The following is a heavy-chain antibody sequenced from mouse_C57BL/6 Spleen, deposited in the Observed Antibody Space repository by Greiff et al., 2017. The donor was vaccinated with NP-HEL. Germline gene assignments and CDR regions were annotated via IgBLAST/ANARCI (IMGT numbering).Heavy chain of an antibody. CDR1: GYSFTGYY. CDR3: ARSDYYGSSPRYWYFDV. V-gene: IGHV1-42*01. CDR2: INPSTGGT. D-gene: IGHD1-1*01. J-gene: IGHJ1*03. Sequence: LVESGPELVKPGASVKISCKASGYSFTGYYMNWVKQSPEKSLEWIGEINPSTGGTTYNQKFKAKATLTVDKSSSTAYMQLKSLTSEDSAVYYCARSDYYGSSPRYWYFDVWGTGTTVTVSS.